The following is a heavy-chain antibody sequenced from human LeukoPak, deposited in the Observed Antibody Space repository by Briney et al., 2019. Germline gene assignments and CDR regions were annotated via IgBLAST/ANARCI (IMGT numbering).Heavy chain of an antibody. CDR2: IYYSGST. Sequence: SETLSLTCTVSGGSISSYYWSWIRQPPGKGLECIGYIYYSGSTSYSPSLKSRVTISVDTSKNQFSLKLSSVAAADTAVYYCARRLYGGNFDNWGQRTLVTVPS. CDR1: GGSISSYY. CDR3: ARRLYGGNFDN. V-gene: IGHV4-59*01. D-gene: IGHD4-23*01. J-gene: IGHJ4*02.